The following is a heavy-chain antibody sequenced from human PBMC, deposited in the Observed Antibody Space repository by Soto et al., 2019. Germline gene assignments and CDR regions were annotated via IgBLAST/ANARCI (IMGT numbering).Heavy chain of an antibody. CDR3: ARLRLGGYVSTNYSILWDY. CDR2: IFYSGST. V-gene: IGHV4-39*01. CDR1: GGSIGTNSQF. D-gene: IGHD3-22*01. Sequence: QLQLQESGPGLVKPSETLSLTCTVSGGSIGTNSQFWGWIRQPPGKGLEWLGGIFYSGSTYSNPSLKSRVTIFIDTSRNQFSLKLSSVTAADTAVYYCARLRLGGYVSTNYSILWDYWGQGSLVTVSP. J-gene: IGHJ4*02.